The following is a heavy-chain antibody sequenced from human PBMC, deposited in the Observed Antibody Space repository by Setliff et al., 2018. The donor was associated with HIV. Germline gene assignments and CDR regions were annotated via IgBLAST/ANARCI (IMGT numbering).Heavy chain of an antibody. CDR2: IDPSDSYT. D-gene: IGHD3-22*01. CDR1: GYSFTSYW. Sequence: GESLKISCKGSGYSFTSYWISWVRQMPGKGLEWMGRIDPSDSYTNYSPSFQGHVTISADKSISTAYLQWSSLKASDTAMYYCASHDYYDSSVYYYRFDYWGQGTLVTVSS. CDR3: ASHDYYDSSVYYYRFDY. J-gene: IGHJ4*02. V-gene: IGHV5-10-1*01.